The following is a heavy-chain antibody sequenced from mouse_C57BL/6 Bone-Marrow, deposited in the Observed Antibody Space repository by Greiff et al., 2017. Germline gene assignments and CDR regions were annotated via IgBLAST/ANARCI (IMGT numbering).Heavy chain of an antibody. CDR1: GYSFTDYN. Sequence: VQLQQSGPELVKPGASVKISCKASGYSFTDYNMNWVKQSNGKSLEWIGVINPNYGTTSYNQKFKGKATLTVDQSSSTAYMQLNSLTSEDTAVYYCARPYYYGSSYDFDYWGQGTTLTVSS. V-gene: IGHV1-39*01. CDR3: ARPYYYGSSYDFDY. D-gene: IGHD1-1*01. J-gene: IGHJ2*01. CDR2: INPNYGTT.